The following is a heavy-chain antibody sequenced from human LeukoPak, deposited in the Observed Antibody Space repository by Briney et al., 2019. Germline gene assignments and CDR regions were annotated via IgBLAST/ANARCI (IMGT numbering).Heavy chain of an antibody. CDR1: GGSISSGGYY. CDR2: IYYSGST. Sequence: SQTLSLTCTVSGGSISSGGYYWSWISQHPGKGLEWIGYIYYSGSTYYNPSLKSRVTISVDTSKNQFSLKLSSVTAADTAVYYCARGWGRAYYYDSSGHDAFDIWGQGTMVTVSS. J-gene: IGHJ3*02. V-gene: IGHV4-31*03. D-gene: IGHD3-22*01. CDR3: ARGWGRAYYYDSSGHDAFDI.